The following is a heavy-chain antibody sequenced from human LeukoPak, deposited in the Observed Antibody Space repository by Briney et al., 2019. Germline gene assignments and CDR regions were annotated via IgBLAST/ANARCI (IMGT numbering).Heavy chain of an antibody. CDR2: IYYSGST. Sequence: SETLSLTCTVSGGSISSYYWSWIRQPPGKGLEWIGYIYYSGSTNYNPSLKSRVTISVDTSKNQFSLKLSSVTAADTAVYYCARGGGDYYDFWSGYYSPYYYMDVWGKGTTVTVSS. J-gene: IGHJ6*03. V-gene: IGHV4-59*01. CDR1: GGSISSYY. D-gene: IGHD3-3*01. CDR3: ARGGGDYYDFWSGYYSPYYYMDV.